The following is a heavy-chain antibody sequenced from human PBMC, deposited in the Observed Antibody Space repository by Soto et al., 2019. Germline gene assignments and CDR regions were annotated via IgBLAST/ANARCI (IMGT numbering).Heavy chain of an antibody. CDR2: IYPGDSDT. CDR1: EDTFRNYW. Sequence: GESLKISCKASEDTFRNYWIAWVRQMPGKGLECMGIIYPGDSDTKYSPSFRGQVTISADKSVSNAYLQWSSLRASDTAMYYCATLDRSNSVSAFDSWGQGTPVTVS. CDR3: ATLDRSNSVSAFDS. V-gene: IGHV5-51*01. D-gene: IGHD1-26*01. J-gene: IGHJ4*02.